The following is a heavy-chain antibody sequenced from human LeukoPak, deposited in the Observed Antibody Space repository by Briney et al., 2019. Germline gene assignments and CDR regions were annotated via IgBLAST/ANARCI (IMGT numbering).Heavy chain of an antibody. Sequence: PGGSLRLPCAASGFTFSSYAMSWVRQAPGKALEGVSAISGRGRSTYYADSVKGRFPISRDNSKNTLYLQMNRLRAEDTAVYYCAKDGAYDSSGYYPSYFDYWGQGTVVIVSS. CDR2: ISGRGRST. CDR3: AKDGAYDSSGYYPSYFDY. CDR1: GFTFSSYA. V-gene: IGHV3-23*01. D-gene: IGHD3-22*01. J-gene: IGHJ4*02.